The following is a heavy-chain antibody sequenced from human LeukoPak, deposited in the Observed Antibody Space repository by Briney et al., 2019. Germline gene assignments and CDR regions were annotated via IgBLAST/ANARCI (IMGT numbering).Heavy chain of an antibody. D-gene: IGHD3-22*01. Sequence: GGSLRLSCATSGFTFTSYAMHWVRQAPGKGLEWVALISYEGSNQYYADSVKGRFTISRDNSKNTLYLQMNSLRADDTAIYFCAYLDSSGYYYGRLRYWGQGTPVTVSS. J-gene: IGHJ4*02. CDR3: AYLDSSGYYYGRLRY. CDR1: GFTFTSYA. V-gene: IGHV3-30*04. CDR2: ISYEGSNQ.